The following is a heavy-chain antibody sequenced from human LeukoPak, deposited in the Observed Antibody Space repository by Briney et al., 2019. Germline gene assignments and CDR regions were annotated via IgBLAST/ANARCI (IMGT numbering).Heavy chain of an antibody. D-gene: IGHD1-26*01. Sequence: GGSLRLSCVTSGFTFSSYGMHWVRQAPGKGLEWVAFIRYDGSNKYYADSVKGRFTISRDNSKNTLYLQMNSLRAEDTAVYYCARSIVGATGWFDPWGQGTLVTVSS. CDR2: IRYDGSNK. J-gene: IGHJ5*02. CDR1: GFTFSSYG. V-gene: IGHV3-30*02. CDR3: ARSIVGATGWFDP.